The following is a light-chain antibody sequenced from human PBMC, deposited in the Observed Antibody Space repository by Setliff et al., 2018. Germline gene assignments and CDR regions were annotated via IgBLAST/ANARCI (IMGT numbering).Light chain of an antibody. V-gene: IGLV1-40*01. CDR2: GNN. J-gene: IGLJ1*01. Sequence: QSALTQPPSVSGAPGQRVTISCAGRSSNIGAGYDVHWYQQFPGTAPKLLIYGNNNRPSGVPDRFSGSQSGTSASLATTGLHSEDEADYYCQSYDSSLSAYVFGTGTKVTVL. CDR3: QSYDSSLSAYV. CDR1: SSNIGAGYD.